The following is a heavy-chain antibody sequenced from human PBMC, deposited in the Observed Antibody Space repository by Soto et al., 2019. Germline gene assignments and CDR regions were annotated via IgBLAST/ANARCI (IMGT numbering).Heavy chain of an antibody. J-gene: IGHJ4*02. V-gene: IGHV3-73*02. Sequence: EVQLVESGGGLVQPGGSLELFCAASGFTFSASAMHWVRQASGKGLEWVGRIRSNGRTAYAASMQGRFTISRDDSKKTAYLQLNSLKTDDTAVYYCARLDCSGGSCYPYYFEHWGQGALVTVSA. D-gene: IGHD2-15*01. CDR1: GFTFSASA. CDR3: ARLDCSGGSCYPYYFEH. CDR2: IRSNGRT.